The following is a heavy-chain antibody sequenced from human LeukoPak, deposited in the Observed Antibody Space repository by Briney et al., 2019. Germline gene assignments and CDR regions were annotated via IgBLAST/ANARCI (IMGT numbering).Heavy chain of an antibody. CDR1: GGSISSYY. V-gene: IGHV4-59*12. CDR2: IYYSGST. CDR3: AREWGITMIVVVRLNWFDP. J-gene: IGHJ5*02. Sequence: SETLSLTCTVSGGSISSYYWSWIRQPPGKGLEWIGYIYYSGSTNYNPSLKSRVTISVDTSKNQFSLKLSSVTAADTAVYYCAREWGITMIVVVRLNWFDPWGQGTLVTVSS. D-gene: IGHD3-22*01.